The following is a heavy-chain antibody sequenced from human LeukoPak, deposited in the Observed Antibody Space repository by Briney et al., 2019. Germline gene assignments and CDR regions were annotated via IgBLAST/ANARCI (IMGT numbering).Heavy chain of an antibody. Sequence: GGSLRLSCAASGFTFDDYAMHWVRQAPGKGLGWVSGISWNSGSIGYADSVKGRFTISRDNAKNSLYLQMNSLRAEDTALYYCAKDMEDSSAYYFDYWGQGTLVTVSS. CDR3: AKDMEDSSAYYFDY. J-gene: IGHJ4*02. V-gene: IGHV3-9*01. D-gene: IGHD3-22*01. CDR2: ISWNSGSI. CDR1: GFTFDDYA.